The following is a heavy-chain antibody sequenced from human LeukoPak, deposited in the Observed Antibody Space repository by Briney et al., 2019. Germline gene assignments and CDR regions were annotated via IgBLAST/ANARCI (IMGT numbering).Heavy chain of an antibody. V-gene: IGHV4-61*01. J-gene: IGHJ4*02. CDR1: GASVSSGTYF. D-gene: IGHD1-26*01. CDR2: ISNSGST. CDR3: ARDRHAYSGTDY. Sequence: SETLSLTCIVSGASVSSGTYFWSWIRQPPGKGLEWIGYISNSGSTNYNPSLKSRVTISADTSKNQFSLKLSSVTAADTAVYYCARDRHAYSGTDYWGQGTLVTVSS.